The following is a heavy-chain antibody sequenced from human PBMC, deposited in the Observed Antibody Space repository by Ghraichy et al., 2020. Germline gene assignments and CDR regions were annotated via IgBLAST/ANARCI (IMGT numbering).Heavy chain of an antibody. V-gene: IGHV4-4*07. CDR3: ARGDQLLGYYYYGMDV. Sequence: SETLSLTCTVSGGSISSYYWSWIRQPAGKGLEWIGRIYTSGSTNYNPSLKSRVTMSVDTSKNQFSLKLSSVTAADTAVYYCARGDQLLGYYYYGMDVWGQGTTVTVSS. D-gene: IGHD2-2*01. CDR1: GGSISSYY. CDR2: IYTSGST. J-gene: IGHJ6*02.